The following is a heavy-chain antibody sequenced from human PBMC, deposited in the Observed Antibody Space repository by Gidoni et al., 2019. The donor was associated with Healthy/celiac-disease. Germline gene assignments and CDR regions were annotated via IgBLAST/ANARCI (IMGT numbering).Heavy chain of an antibody. CDR1: GFTFSSYW. V-gene: IGHV3-74*01. CDR2: INSDGSST. D-gene: IGHD6-19*01. CDR3: ARVGSVAVAEYDY. Sequence: EVQLVESGGVLVKPGGSLRLPCEAPGFTFSSYWMHWFRQAPGKGLLWVSRINSDGSSTSYADSVKGRFTISRDNAKNTLYLQMNSLRAEDTAVYYCARVGSVAVAEYDYWGQGTLVTVSS. J-gene: IGHJ4*02.